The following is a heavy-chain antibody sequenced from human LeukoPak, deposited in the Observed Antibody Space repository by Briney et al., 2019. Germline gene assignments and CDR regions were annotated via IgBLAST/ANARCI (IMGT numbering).Heavy chain of an antibody. CDR3: AKGSYDSSGYYYANYFDY. J-gene: IGHJ4*02. Sequence: GSLRLSCAASGFTFSSYGMSWVRQAPGKGLEWVSGISGSGGSTYYADSVKGRFTISRDNSKNTLYLQMNSLRAEDTAVYFCAKGSYDSSGYYYANYFDYWGQGTLVTVSS. CDR2: ISGSGGST. CDR1: GFTFSSYG. V-gene: IGHV3-23*01. D-gene: IGHD3-22*01.